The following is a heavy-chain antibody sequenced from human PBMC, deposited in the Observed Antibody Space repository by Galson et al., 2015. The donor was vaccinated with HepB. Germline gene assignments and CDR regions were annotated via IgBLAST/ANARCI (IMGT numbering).Heavy chain of an antibody. D-gene: IGHD2-2*02. CDR2: ISYSSSPI. J-gene: IGHJ6*02. Sequence: LRLSCAASGFTFSTYSMNWVRQAPGKGLEWVSYISYSSSPIYYADSVKGRFTISRDNAKNSLYLQMNSLRDEDTAVYYCARDLCSTTSCYSSHYYYGMDVWGQGTTVTVSS. CDR3: ARDLCSTTSCYSSHYYYGMDV. V-gene: IGHV3-48*02. CDR1: GFTFSTYS.